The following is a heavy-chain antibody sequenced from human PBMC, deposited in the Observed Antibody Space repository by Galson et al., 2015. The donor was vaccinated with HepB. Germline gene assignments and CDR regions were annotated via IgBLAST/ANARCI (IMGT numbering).Heavy chain of an antibody. CDR1: GFTVSSNY. D-gene: IGHD3-10*01. CDR3: ARDQNYYGSGSYYW. Sequence: SLRLSCAASGFTVSSNYMSWVRQAPGKGLEWVSVIYSGGSTYYADSVKGRFTISRHNSKNTLYLQMNSLRAEDTAVYYCARDQNYYGSGSYYWWGQGTLVTVSS. V-gene: IGHV3-53*04. CDR2: IYSGGST. J-gene: IGHJ4*02.